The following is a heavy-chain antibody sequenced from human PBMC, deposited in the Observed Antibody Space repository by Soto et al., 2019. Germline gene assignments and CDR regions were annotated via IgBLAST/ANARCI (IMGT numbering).Heavy chain of an antibody. J-gene: IGHJ4*02. V-gene: IGHV3-7*05. CDR1: EFIFSDYW. D-gene: IGHD6-13*01. CDR3: ARDGVAPGLYVDF. CDR2: INQDGGDK. Sequence: AGGSLRLSCAASEFIFSDYWMNWVRQAPGKGLEWVASINQDGGDKKYVDSVKGRFTISRDNAKNSLYLQMTSLRAEDTAVYYCARDGVAPGLYVDFWGQGALVTVS.